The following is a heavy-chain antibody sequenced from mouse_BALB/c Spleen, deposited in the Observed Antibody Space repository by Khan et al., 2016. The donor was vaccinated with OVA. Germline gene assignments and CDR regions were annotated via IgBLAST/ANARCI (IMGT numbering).Heavy chain of an antibody. CDR3: ARSYYYGYALDY. J-gene: IGHJ4*01. V-gene: IGHV3-2*02. D-gene: IGHD1-1*01. Sequence: EVQLQESGPGLVKPSQSLSLTCTVTGYSITSNYAWNWIRQFRGNKLEWMGYISYSGSTSYNPYLKSRISITRDTSKNQFFLQLNSVTTEDTATSNCARSYYYGYALDYWGQGTSVTVSS. CDR1: GYSITSNYA. CDR2: ISYSGST.